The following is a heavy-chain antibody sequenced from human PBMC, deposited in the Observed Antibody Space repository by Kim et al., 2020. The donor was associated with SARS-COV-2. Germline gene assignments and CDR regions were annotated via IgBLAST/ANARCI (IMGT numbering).Heavy chain of an antibody. J-gene: IGHJ4*02. Sequence: GGSLRLSCATSGFTFYSHAINWVRQAPGKGLEWVSAISGSGSATYYADSVKGRFTISRDASKNTVFLDMSSLRTEDTAVYYCAMAGSRTIYFFDYWGQGT. CDR3: AMAGSRTIYFFDY. CDR2: ISGSGSAT. V-gene: IGHV3-23*01. CDR1: GFTFYSHA.